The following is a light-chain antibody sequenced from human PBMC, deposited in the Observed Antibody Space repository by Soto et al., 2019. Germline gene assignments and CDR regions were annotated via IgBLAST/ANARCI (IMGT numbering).Light chain of an antibody. CDR3: QQYGSSGT. CDR2: GAS. V-gene: IGKV3-20*01. J-gene: IGKJ1*01. Sequence: EIVMKQSPATLSVSPGERATLSCRASQSVSSNFAWYQQKPGQAPRLLIYGASNRATGIPDRFSGSGSGTDFTLTISRLEPEDFAVYYCQQYGSSGTFGQGTKV. CDR1: QSVSSN.